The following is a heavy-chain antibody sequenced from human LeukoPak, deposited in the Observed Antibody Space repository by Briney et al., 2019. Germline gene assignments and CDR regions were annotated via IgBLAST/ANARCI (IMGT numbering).Heavy chain of an antibody. J-gene: IGHJ4*02. Sequence: ASVKVSCKAAVYTVTSYDINWMRQATGQGLEWMGWMNPNSGNTGYAHTFQGRVTITRNTSISTAYMELSSLRSEDTAVYYCERGSMVRGVQLWGQGTLVTVSS. CDR2: MNPNSGNT. V-gene: IGHV1-8*03. CDR3: ERGSMVRGVQL. D-gene: IGHD3-10*01. CDR1: VYTVTSYD.